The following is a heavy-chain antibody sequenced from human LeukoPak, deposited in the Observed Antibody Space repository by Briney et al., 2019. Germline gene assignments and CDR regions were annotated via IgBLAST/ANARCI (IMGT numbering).Heavy chain of an antibody. D-gene: IGHD2-2*01. J-gene: IGHJ3*02. CDR1: GGSISRGSYH. CDR3: ARGGCSSTSCYDDAFDI. Sequence: PSETLSLTCTVSGGSISRGSYHWSWIRQPAGKGLEWIGRFYTSGTPIYNPSLKSRVTILVDTSRNQFSLKLTSVTAADTAVYYCARGGCSSTSCYDDAFDIWGQGTMVTVSS. CDR2: FYTSGTP. V-gene: IGHV4-61*02.